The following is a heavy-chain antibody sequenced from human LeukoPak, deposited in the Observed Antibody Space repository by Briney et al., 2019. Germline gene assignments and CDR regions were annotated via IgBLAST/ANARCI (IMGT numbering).Heavy chain of an antibody. CDR2: ISGTGGST. J-gene: IGHJ1*01. CDR3: AHRYGGY. V-gene: IGHV3-23*01. Sequence: GGSLRLSCAASGFTFSNSAMSWVRQAPGKGLEWVSTISGTGGSTYFADSVEGRFSISRDNSENTLYLQMNSLRADDTAVYYCAHRYGGYWGQGTRVTVSS. CDR1: GFTFSNSA. D-gene: IGHD4-23*01.